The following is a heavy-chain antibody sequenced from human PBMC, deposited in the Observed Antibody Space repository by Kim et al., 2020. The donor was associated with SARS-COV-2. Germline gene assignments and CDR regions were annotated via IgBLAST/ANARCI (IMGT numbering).Heavy chain of an antibody. CDR1: GYTFTGYY. D-gene: IGHD3-22*01. Sequence: ASVKVSCKASGYTFTGYYMHWVRQAPGQGLEWMGRINPNSGGTNYAQKFQGRVTMTRDTSISTAYMELSRLRSDDTAVYYCARDLEFGDYYDSSGSWGQGTLVTVSS. V-gene: IGHV1-2*06. CDR2: INPNSGGT. J-gene: IGHJ5*02. CDR3: ARDLEFGDYYDSSGS.